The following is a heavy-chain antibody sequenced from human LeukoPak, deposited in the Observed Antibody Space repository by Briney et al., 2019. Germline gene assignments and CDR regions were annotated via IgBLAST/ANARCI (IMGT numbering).Heavy chain of an antibody. D-gene: IGHD3-3*01. CDR3: ARGHSPTYYDFWSGYYGMDV. CDR1: GYTFTSYD. J-gene: IGHJ6*02. Sequence: ASVKVSCKASGYTFTSYDINWVRQATGQGLEWMGWMNPNSGNTGYAQKFQGRVTMTRNTSISTAYMELSSLRSEDTAVYYCARGHSPTYYDFWSGYYGMDVWGQGTTVTVSS. V-gene: IGHV1-8*01. CDR2: MNPNSGNT.